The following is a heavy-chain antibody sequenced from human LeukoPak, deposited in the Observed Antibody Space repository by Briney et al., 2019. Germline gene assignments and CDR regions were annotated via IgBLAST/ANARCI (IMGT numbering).Heavy chain of an antibody. D-gene: IGHD2-15*01. V-gene: IGHV3-21*01. CDR2: ISSSSSYI. CDR1: GFTFSNYY. CDR3: AGGPAVAYFDY. J-gene: IGHJ4*02. Sequence: GGSLRLSCAASGFTFSNYYMKWVRQAPGKGLEWVSSISSSSSYIYYADSVKGRFTISRDNAKNSLYLQMNSLRAEDTAVYYCAGGPAVAYFDYWGQGTLVTVSS.